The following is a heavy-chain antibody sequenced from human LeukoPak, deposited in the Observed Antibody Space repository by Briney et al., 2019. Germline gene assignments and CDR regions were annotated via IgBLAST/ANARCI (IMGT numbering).Heavy chain of an antibody. J-gene: IGHJ4*02. Sequence: SETLSLTCTVYGGSISSYYWSWIRQPPGKGLEWIGYIYYSGSTNYNPSLKSRVTISVDTSKNQFSLKLSSVTAADTAVYYCARAEGWLQPFDYWGQGTLVTVSS. CDR2: IYYSGST. D-gene: IGHD5-24*01. V-gene: IGHV4-59*01. CDR3: ARAEGWLQPFDY. CDR1: GGSISSYY.